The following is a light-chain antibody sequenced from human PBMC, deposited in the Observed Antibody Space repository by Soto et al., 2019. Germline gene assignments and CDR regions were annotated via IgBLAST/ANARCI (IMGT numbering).Light chain of an antibody. CDR3: QQYGSSPT. J-gene: IGKJ5*01. Sequence: EIVMTQSPATLSVSPGERATLSCRASQSVSSSYLAWYQQKPGQAPRLLIYGASSRATGIPDRFSGSGSGTDFTLTISRLEPEDFVVYYCQQYGSSPTFGQGTRLEIK. V-gene: IGKV3-20*01. CDR1: QSVSSSY. CDR2: GAS.